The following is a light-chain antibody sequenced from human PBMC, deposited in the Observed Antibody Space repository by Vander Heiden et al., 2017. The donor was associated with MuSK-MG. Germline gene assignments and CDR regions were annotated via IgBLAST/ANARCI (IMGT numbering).Light chain of an antibody. CDR3: QAWDSSTEVV. Sequence: SYELTQPPSVSVSPGQTASIPCPGDQLGDKYACWYQQKPGQSPVLVMYQDSKRPSGIPERFSGSNSGNTATLTISGTQAMDEADYYCQAWDSSTEVVFGGGTKLTVL. J-gene: IGLJ2*01. V-gene: IGLV3-1*01. CDR2: QDS. CDR1: QLGDKY.